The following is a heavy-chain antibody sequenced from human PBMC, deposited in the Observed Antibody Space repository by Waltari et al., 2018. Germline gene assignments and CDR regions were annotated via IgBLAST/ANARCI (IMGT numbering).Heavy chain of an antibody. J-gene: IGHJ6*03. V-gene: IGHV4-39*01. Sequence: QLQLQESGPGLVKPSETLSLTCTVSVGAFRTTPYYSGWSRQPPGKGLEWIGSISYSGSTSYNPSLNSRVTMSVDTSKNQFSLKLNSVTAADTAVYYCARQATDTYYYYYMDVWGKGTTVTVSS. CDR3: ARQATDTYYYYYMDV. CDR1: VGAFRTTPYY. CDR2: ISYSGST. D-gene: IGHD2-21*02.